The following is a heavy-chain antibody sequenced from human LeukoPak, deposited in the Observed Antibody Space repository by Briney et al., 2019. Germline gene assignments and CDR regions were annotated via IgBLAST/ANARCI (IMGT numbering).Heavy chain of an antibody. Sequence: SETLSLTCTVSGGSISSSSYYWGWIRQPPGKGLGWIGSIYYSGSTYYNPSLKSRVTISVDTSKNQFSLKLSSVTAADTAVYYCARLPDIVVVVDYWGQGTLVTVSS. CDR2: IYYSGST. CDR1: GGSISSSSYY. D-gene: IGHD2-15*01. J-gene: IGHJ4*02. CDR3: ARLPDIVVVVDY. V-gene: IGHV4-39*01.